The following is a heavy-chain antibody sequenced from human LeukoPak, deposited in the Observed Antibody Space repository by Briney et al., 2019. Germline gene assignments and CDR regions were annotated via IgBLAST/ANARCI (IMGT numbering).Heavy chain of an antibody. CDR2: INRSSGGT. J-gene: IGHJ6*02. CDR3: ARGYCRSTSCYGPYYYSGMDV. Sequence: ASVKVSCTASGYTFTGYYMHWVRQAPGQGLEWMACINRSSGGTNYAQKFKGRVTMTRDTSISTAYMELSRLRSDDTAVYSCARGYCRSTSCYGPYYYSGMDVWGQGTPVTVSS. V-gene: IGHV1-2*02. CDR1: GYTFTGYY. D-gene: IGHD2-2*01.